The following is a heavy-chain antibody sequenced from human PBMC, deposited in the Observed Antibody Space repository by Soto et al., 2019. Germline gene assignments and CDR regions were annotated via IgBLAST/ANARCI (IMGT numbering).Heavy chain of an antibody. V-gene: IGHV4-59*12. Sequence: SETLSLTCTVSGGCISSYYWSWIRQPPGKGLEWIGYIYYSGSTNYNPSLKSRVTISVDTSKNQFSLKLSSVTAADTAVYYCARKRIFGVVMFNWFDPWGQGTLVTVSS. J-gene: IGHJ5*02. D-gene: IGHD3-3*01. CDR2: IYYSGST. CDR1: GGCISSYY. CDR3: ARKRIFGVVMFNWFDP.